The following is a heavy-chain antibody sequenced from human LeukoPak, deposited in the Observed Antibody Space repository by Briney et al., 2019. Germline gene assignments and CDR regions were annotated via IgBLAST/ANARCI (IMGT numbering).Heavy chain of an antibody. CDR3: ASFFGIAAAGTKGALPDNWFDP. V-gene: IGHV3-30*04. CDR1: GFTFSNYA. D-gene: IGHD6-13*01. CDR2: ISYDGSNK. J-gene: IGHJ5*02. Sequence: GGSLRLSCAASGFTFSNYAMSWVRQAPGKGLEWVAVISYDGSNKYYADSVKGRFTISRDNSKNTLYLQMNSLRAEDTAVYYCASFFGIAAAGTKGALPDNWFDPWGQGTLATVSS.